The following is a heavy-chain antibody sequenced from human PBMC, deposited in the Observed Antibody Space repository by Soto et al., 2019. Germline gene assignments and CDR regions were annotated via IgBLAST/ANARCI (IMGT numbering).Heavy chain of an antibody. CDR2: IIPFYGSS. V-gene: IGHV1-69*18. Sequence: QVELMQSGAEVKKPGSSVKVSCTTSGGTLSTHPISWVRQAPGQGLEWMAMIIPFYGSSNHAQKYPGRVTITADESTNTVYMALSSLTSEDMAVYYCSGDVSRVSHYYGLDVWGQGTTVTVSS. CDR1: GGTLSTHP. J-gene: IGHJ6*02. CDR3: SGDVSRVSHYYGLDV.